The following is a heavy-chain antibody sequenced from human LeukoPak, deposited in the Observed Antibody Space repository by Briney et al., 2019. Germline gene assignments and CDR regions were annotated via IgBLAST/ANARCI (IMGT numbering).Heavy chain of an antibody. D-gene: IGHD6-13*01. V-gene: IGHV4-59*12. CDR1: GGSISNKY. J-gene: IGHJ3*02. CDR3: ARDMGVSSWPYPDAFDI. CDR2: IYYSGNT. Sequence: SETLSLTCTVSGGSISNKYWSWIRQPPGKGLEWIGYIYYSGNTNYNPSLKSRVTILVDTSKNQFSLKLSSVTAADTAVYYCARDMGVSSWPYPDAFDIWGQGTMVTVSS.